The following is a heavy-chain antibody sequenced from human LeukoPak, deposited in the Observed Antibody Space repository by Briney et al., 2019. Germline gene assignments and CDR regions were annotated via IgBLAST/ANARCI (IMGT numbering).Heavy chain of an antibody. CDR3: ARGSRGYTYG. CDR1: GASVSSGSYY. Sequence: SETLSLTCTVSGASVSSGSYYWSWIRQPPGKGLEWVGYIYYSGSTNYNPSLKSRVTISVDTSKNQFSLKLSSVTAADTAVYYCARGSRGYTYGWGQGTLVTVSS. J-gene: IGHJ4*02. V-gene: IGHV4-61*01. CDR2: IYYSGST. D-gene: IGHD5-18*01.